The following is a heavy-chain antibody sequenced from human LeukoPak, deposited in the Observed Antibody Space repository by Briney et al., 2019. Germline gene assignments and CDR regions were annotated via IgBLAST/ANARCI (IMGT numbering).Heavy chain of an antibody. CDR2: IYHSGST. Sequence: SETLSLTCAVSGGSISSGGYSWSWIRQPPGKGLEWIGEIYHSGSTNYNPSLKSRVTISVDKSKNQFSLKLSSVTAADTAVYYCATYYDSSGYKLDYWGQGTLVTVSS. D-gene: IGHD3-22*01. V-gene: IGHV4-30-2*01. J-gene: IGHJ4*02. CDR1: GGSISSGGYS. CDR3: ATYYDSSGYKLDY.